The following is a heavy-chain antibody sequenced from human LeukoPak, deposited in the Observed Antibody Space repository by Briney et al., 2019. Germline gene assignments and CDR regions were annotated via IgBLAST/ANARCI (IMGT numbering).Heavy chain of an antibody. V-gene: IGHV4-4*07. CDR1: GGSISSYY. CDR3: AREDDYGDYDY. J-gene: IGHJ4*02. Sequence: SETLSLTCTVSGGSISSYYWSWIRQPAGKGLEWIGPIYSSGSTNYNPSLKSRVTMSVDTSKNQFSLKLSSVTAADTAVYYCAREDDYGDYDYWGQGTLVTVSS. D-gene: IGHD4-17*01. CDR2: IYSSGST.